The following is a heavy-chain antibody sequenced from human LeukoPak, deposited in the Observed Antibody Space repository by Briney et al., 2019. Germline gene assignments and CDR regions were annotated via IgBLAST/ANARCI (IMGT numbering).Heavy chain of an antibody. D-gene: IGHD1-1*01. V-gene: IGHV4-59*01. CDR2: IYCRGST. CDR1: GDSFSDYY. CDR3: ARAMRWTSGPVELGWFDR. J-gene: IGHJ5*02. Sequence: SETLSLTCSFSGDSFSDYYWTWIRRPPGGRLEGIGHIYCRGSTKYNPSLKNRVTISVDTSKNQVYLTLTSVTAADTAVYYCARAMRWTSGPVELGWFDRWGQGTLVTVSS.